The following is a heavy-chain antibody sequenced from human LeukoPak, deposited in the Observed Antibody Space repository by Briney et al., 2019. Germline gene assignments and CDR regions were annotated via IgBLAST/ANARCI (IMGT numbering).Heavy chain of an antibody. D-gene: IGHD3-3*01. J-gene: IGHJ5*02. Sequence: GGSLRLSCAASGFTFSSYWMSWVRQAPGKGLEWVANIKQDGSEKYYVDSVKGRFTISRDNAKNSLYLQMNGLRAEDTAVYYCARDSVLRFLEWFDPWGQGTLVTVSS. V-gene: IGHV3-7*01. CDR3: ARDSVLRFLEWFDP. CDR2: IKQDGSEK. CDR1: GFTFSSYW.